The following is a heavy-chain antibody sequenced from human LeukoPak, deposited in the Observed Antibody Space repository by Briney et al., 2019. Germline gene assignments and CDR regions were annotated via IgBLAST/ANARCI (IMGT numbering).Heavy chain of an antibody. V-gene: IGHV4-39*07. CDR1: GGSISSSSYY. J-gene: IGHJ4*02. Sequence: SETLSLTCTVSGGSISSSSYYWGRIRQPPGKGLEWIGRIYYSGSPYYNPSLQSRHTISVDTSQTQFSLKLRSVSAADTALYFVARVRVGATTGFDYWGQGTLVTVSS. CDR3: ARVRVGATTGFDY. CDR2: IYYSGSP. D-gene: IGHD1-26*01.